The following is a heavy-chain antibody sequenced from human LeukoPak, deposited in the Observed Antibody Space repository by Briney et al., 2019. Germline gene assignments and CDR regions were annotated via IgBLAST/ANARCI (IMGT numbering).Heavy chain of an antibody. V-gene: IGHV1-8*03. J-gene: IGHJ4*02. CDR1: GYTFSTYD. CDR3: ARVAGSIDY. Sequence: EASVKVSCKASGYTFSTYDINWVRQATGQGLEWMGWMNPNSGYTGYAQKFQGRVTTTRNTSISTVYMELSSLRSDDTAVYYCARVAGSIDYWGQGTLVTVSS. CDR2: MNPNSGYT. D-gene: IGHD6-19*01.